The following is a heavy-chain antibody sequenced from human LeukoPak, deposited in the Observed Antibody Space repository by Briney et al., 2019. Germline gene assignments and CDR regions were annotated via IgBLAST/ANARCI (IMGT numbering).Heavy chain of an antibody. CDR1: GGSISSGGYY. CDR2: IYYSGST. J-gene: IGHJ6*02. Sequence: PSETLSLTCTVSGGSISSGGYYWSWIRQHPGKGLEWIGYIYYSGSTYYNPSLKSRVTISVDTSKNQFSLKLSSVTAADTAVYYCARKAVTGYYYYGMDVWGQGTTVTVSS. CDR3: ARKAVTGYYYYGMDV. D-gene: IGHD1-14*01. V-gene: IGHV4-31*03.